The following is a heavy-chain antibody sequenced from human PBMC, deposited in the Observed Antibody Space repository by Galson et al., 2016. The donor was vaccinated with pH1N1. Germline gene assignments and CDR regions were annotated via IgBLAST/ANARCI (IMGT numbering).Heavy chain of an antibody. D-gene: IGHD2-15*01. CDR2: INPSGGST. J-gene: IGHJ3*02. Sequence: SVKVSCKASGDTFSSYYMHWVRQAPGQGLEWMGRINPSGGSTRYAEKFQGRVTMTRDTSTSTAYMELSSLRSDDTAVYYCAYRGYCSGGSCYAFDSWGQGTMVTVSS. CDR3: AYRGYCSGGSCYAFDS. V-gene: IGHV1-46*01. CDR1: GDTFSSYY.